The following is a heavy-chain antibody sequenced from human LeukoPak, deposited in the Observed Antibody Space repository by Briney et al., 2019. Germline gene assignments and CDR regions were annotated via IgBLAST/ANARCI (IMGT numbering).Heavy chain of an antibody. Sequence: GESLKISCKGSGYSFTSYWIGWVRQMPGKGLEWMGIIYPGDSDTRYSPSFQGQVTISADKSISTAYLQWSSLKASDTAMYYCARWNGDQYYYYGIDVWGQGTTVTVSS. CDR3: ARWNGDQYYYYGIDV. CDR2: IYPGDSDT. CDR1: GYSFTSYW. D-gene: IGHD4-17*01. J-gene: IGHJ6*02. V-gene: IGHV5-51*01.